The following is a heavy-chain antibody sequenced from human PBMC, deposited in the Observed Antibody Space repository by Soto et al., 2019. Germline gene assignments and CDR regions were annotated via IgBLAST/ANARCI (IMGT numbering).Heavy chain of an antibody. V-gene: IGHV3-53*01. CDR3: AREGTYCSGRSCYYYYYGMDV. D-gene: IGHD2-15*01. CDR1: GFTVSSNY. Sequence: EVQLVESGGGLIQPGGSLRLSCAASGFTVSSNYMSWVRQAPGKGLEWVSVIYSGGSTYYADSVKGRFTISRDNSKNTLYLQMNSLRAEDTAVYYCAREGTYCSGRSCYYYYYGMDVWGQGTTVTVSS. CDR2: IYSGGST. J-gene: IGHJ6*02.